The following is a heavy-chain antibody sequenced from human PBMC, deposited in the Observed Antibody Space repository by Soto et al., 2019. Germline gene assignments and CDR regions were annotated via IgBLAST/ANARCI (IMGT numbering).Heavy chain of an antibody. V-gene: IGHV3-21*01. D-gene: IGHD6-6*01. CDR3: ARVFLYSSSSEFDY. CDR2: ISSSSSYI. J-gene: IGHJ4*02. CDR1: GFTFSSYS. Sequence: GPLRLSCAASGFTFSSYSMNWVRQAPGKGLEWVSSISSSSSYIYYADSVKGRFTISRDNAKNSLYLQMNSLRAEDTAVYYCARVFLYSSSSEFDYWGQGTLVTVSS.